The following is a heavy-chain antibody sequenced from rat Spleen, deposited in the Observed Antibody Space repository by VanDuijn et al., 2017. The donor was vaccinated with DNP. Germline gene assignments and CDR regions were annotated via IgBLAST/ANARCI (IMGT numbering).Heavy chain of an antibody. Sequence: EVQLVESGGGVVQPGRSLKLSCAASGFTFSDYNMAWVRQAPKKGLEWVASISPGGDNTFFRDSVKGRFTISRDNAKSTLYLQMDSLRSEDTATYYCTRRGHTTGLNWFVYWGQGTLVTVSS. CDR2: ISPGGDNT. CDR1: GFTFSDYN. CDR3: TRRGHTTGLNWFVY. J-gene: IGHJ3*01. D-gene: IGHD1-9*01. V-gene: IGHV5-25*01.